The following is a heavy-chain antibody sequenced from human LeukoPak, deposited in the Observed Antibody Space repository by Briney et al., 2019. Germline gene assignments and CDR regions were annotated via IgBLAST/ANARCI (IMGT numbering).Heavy chain of an antibody. CDR1: GFTFDDHG. V-gene: IGHV3-9*01. Sequence: GGSLRLSCAASGFTFDDHGMHWVRQAPGKGLEWVSGISWSSGIIGYADSVKGRFTISRDNTKNTLYLQMNSLRAEDTAVYYCATALRITMVRGVIRDAFDIWGQGTMVTVSS. CDR2: ISWSSGII. D-gene: IGHD3-10*01. CDR3: ATALRITMVRGVIRDAFDI. J-gene: IGHJ3*02.